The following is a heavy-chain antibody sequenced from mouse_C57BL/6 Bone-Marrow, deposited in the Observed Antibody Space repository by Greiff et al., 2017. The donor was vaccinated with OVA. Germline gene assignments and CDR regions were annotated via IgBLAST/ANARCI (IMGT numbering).Heavy chain of an antibody. D-gene: IGHD1-1*01. CDR1: GFNIKDYY. Sequence: VQLKQSGAELVRPGASVKLSCTASGFNIKDYYMHWVKQSPEQGLEWIGRIDPDDGDTDYAPKFQGKSTLTADTSSNTAYMQLSILTSEDTAVYYCTTDCCSSYWYFDVWGTGTAVTVTS. J-gene: IGHJ1*03. V-gene: IGHV14-1*01. CDR3: TTDCCSSYWYFDV. CDR2: IDPDDGDT.